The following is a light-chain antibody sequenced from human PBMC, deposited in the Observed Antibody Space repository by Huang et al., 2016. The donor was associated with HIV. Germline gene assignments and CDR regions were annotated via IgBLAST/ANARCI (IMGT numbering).Light chain of an antibody. CDR2: GAS. V-gene: IGKV3-20*01. CDR1: QSVSSSY. J-gene: IGKJ2*01. Sequence: EIVLTQSPGTLSLSPGERATLSCRASQSVSSSYLAWYQQKPGQTHRLLIYGASSRATGVPDRFSGSGSETDFTLTISRLEPEDFAVYYCQQYGSSPPYTFGQGTKLEIK. CDR3: QQYGSSPPYT.